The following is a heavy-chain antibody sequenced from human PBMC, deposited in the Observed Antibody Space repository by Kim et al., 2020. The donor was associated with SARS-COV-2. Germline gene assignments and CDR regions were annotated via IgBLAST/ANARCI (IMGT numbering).Heavy chain of an antibody. J-gene: IGHJ2*01. CDR1: GFTFSSYE. CDR2: ISSSGSTI. Sequence: GGSLRLSCAASGFTFSSYEMNWVRQAPGKGLEWVSYISSSGSTIYYADSVKGRFTISRDNAKNSLYLQMNSLRAEDTAVYYCARDGIEYYYDSSGYGGANWYIELWGRGARVTVSS. D-gene: IGHD3-22*01. V-gene: IGHV3-48*03. CDR3: ARDGIEYYYDSSGYGGANWYIEL.